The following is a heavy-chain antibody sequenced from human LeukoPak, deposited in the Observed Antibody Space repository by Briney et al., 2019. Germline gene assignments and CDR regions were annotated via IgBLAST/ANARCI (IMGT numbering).Heavy chain of an antibody. V-gene: IGHV4-39*02. D-gene: IGHD3-10*01. CDR2: IYYSGST. CDR3: AREGKYYHYGMDV. CDR1: GGSISSSSYY. J-gene: IGHJ6*02. Sequence: SETLSLTCTVSGGSISSSSYYWGWIRQPPGKGLEWIGSIYYSGSTYYNPSLKSRVTISVDTSKNQFSLKLSSVTAADTAVYYCAREGKYYHYGMDVWDQGTTVTVSS.